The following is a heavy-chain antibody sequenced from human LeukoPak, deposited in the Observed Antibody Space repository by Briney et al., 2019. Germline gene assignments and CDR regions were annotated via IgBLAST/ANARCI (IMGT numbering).Heavy chain of an antibody. Sequence: SETLSLTCTVSGGSTSSYYWSWIRQPPGKGLEWIGYIYYSGSINYNPSLKSRVTISIDTSKNQFSLKLSSVTAADTAVYYCAREISGTFDHWGQGTLVTVSS. J-gene: IGHJ4*02. D-gene: IGHD3-10*01. V-gene: IGHV4-59*01. CDR2: IYYSGSI. CDR1: GGSTSSYY. CDR3: AREISGTFDH.